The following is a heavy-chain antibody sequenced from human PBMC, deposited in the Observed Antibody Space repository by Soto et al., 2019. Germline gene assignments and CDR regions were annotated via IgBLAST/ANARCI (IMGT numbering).Heavy chain of an antibody. CDR2: IYPGDSDT. V-gene: IGHV5-51*01. CDR1: GYSFTSYW. Sequence: GESLKISFKGSGYSFTSYWIGWVRQMPVKGLEWMGIIYPGDSDTRYSPSFQGKVTISADKSISTAYLQWSSLKASDTAMYYCPSSSYGLAGDANDCYFDLCGPGTLVTVSS. CDR3: PSSSYGLAGDANDCYFDL. D-gene: IGHD3-10*01. J-gene: IGHJ2*01.